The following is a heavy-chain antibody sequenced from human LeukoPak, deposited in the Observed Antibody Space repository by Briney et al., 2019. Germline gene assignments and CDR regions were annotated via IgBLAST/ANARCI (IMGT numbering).Heavy chain of an antibody. CDR1: GYTFTSYA. D-gene: IGHD2-15*01. Sequence: ASVKVSCEASGYTFTSYAMHWVRQAPGQRREWMGWINAGNGNTKYSQKFQGRVTITRDTSASTAYMELSSLRSEDTAVYYCARRVQYCSGGSCYALDYWGQGTLVTVSS. V-gene: IGHV1-3*01. J-gene: IGHJ4*02. CDR3: ARRVQYCSGGSCYALDY. CDR2: INAGNGNT.